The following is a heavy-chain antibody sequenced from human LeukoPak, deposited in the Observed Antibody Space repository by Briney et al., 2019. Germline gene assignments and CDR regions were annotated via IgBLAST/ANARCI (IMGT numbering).Heavy chain of an antibody. Sequence: SETLSLTCTVSGGSISSSSYYWGWIRQPPGKGLEWIGSIYYSGSTYYNPSLKSRVTISVDTSKNQFSLKLSSVTAADTAVYYCARRGSSEYYYYYMDVWGKGTTVTVSS. CDR1: GGSISSSSYY. CDR3: ARRGSSEYYYYYMDV. CDR2: IYYSGST. D-gene: IGHD2-2*01. V-gene: IGHV4-39*01. J-gene: IGHJ6*03.